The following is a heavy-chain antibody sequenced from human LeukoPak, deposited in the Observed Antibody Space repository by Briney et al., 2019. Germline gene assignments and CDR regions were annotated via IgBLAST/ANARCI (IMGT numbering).Heavy chain of an antibody. V-gene: IGHV4-4*07. CDR3: ARSPPLVSTSDAFDI. CDR1: GGSISSYY. Sequence: SETLSLTCTVSGGSISSYYWSWIRQPAGKGLEWIGRIYTSGSTNYNPSLKSRVTISVDKSKNQFSLKLSSVTTADTAVYYCARSPPLVSTSDAFDIWGQGTMVTVSS. CDR2: IYTSGST. J-gene: IGHJ3*02. D-gene: IGHD5/OR15-5a*01.